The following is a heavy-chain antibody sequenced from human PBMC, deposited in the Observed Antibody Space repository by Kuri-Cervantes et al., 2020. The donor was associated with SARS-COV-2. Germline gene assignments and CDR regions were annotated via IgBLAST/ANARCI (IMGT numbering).Heavy chain of an antibody. J-gene: IGHJ4*02. CDR3: ARGRLRSDYCDY. V-gene: IGHV1-46*01. D-gene: IGHD5-12*01. Sequence: ASVKVSCKASVYTFTSYYMHGVRQAPGQGLEWMGIINPSGGSTSYAQKFQGRVTMTRDTSTSRVYMELSSLRSEETAVYYCARGRLRSDYCDYWAREPWSPSPQ. CDR1: VYTFTSYY. CDR2: INPSGGST.